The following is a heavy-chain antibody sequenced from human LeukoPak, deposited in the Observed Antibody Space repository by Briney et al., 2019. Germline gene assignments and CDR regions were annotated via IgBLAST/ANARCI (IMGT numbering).Heavy chain of an antibody. J-gene: IGHJ5*02. CDR3: ARSYCTNGVCYRGFDP. Sequence: PSETLSLTCTVSGGSMSSYYWSWIRQPPGKGLEWIGYIYYSGSTSYNPSLKSRVTISVDTSKNQFSLKLSSVTAADTAVYYCARSYCTNGVCYRGFDPWSQGTLVTVSS. CDR2: IYYSGST. D-gene: IGHD2-8*01. CDR1: GGSMSSYY. V-gene: IGHV4-59*01.